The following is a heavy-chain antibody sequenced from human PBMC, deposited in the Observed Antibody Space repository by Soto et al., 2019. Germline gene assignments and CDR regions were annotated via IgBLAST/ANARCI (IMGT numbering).Heavy chain of an antibody. V-gene: IGHV1-69*04. CDR1: GRTFTSYT. CDR3: ARDGVDYYDSSGYYPARFDP. D-gene: IGHD3-22*01. J-gene: IGHJ5*02. Sequence: SVKVSSKASGRTFTSYTISWVRQAPGQGLEWMGRIIPILGIANYAQKFQGRVTITADESTSTAYMELSSLRSEDTAVYYCARDGVDYYDSSGYYPARFDPWGQGTLVTVSS. CDR2: IIPILGIA.